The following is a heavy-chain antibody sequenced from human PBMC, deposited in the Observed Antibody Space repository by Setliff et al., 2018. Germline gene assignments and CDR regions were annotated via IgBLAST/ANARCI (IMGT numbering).Heavy chain of an antibody. CDR1: GSSIIGDYY. CDR3: ATLLANYGSGMDV. J-gene: IGHJ6*02. CDR2: IFQSGNT. D-gene: IGHD3-10*01. Sequence: SETLSLTCAVSGSSIIGDYYWVWIRQPPGRGLEWIGSIFQSGNTYYNPSLKSRVTISVDTSKNQFSLKVNSVTAADTAVYYCATLLANYGSGMDVWGQGTTVTVSS. V-gene: IGHV4-38-2*01.